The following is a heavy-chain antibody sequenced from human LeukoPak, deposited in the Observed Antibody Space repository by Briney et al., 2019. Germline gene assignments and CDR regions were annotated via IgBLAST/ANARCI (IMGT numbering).Heavy chain of an antibody. CDR2: ISAYNGNT. CDR1: GYTFTSYG. D-gene: IGHD2-2*01. CDR3: RVVPAARYGTETYYYYYMDV. Sequence: ASVKVSCKASGYTFTSYGISWVRQAPGQGLEWMGWISAYNGNTNYAQKLQGRVTMTEDTSTDTAYMELSSLRSEDTAVYYCRVVPAARYGTETYYYYYMDVWGKGTTVTVSS. J-gene: IGHJ6*03. V-gene: IGHV1-18*01.